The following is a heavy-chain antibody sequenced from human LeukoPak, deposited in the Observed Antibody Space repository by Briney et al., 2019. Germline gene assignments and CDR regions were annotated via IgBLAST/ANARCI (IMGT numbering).Heavy chain of an antibody. D-gene: IGHD6-13*01. CDR3: ARTYSSSWGLDY. J-gene: IGHJ4*02. V-gene: IGHV1-2*06. Sequence: ASVKVSCKASGYTFTGYYMHWVRRAPGQGLEWMGRINPNSGGTNYAQKVQGRVTMTRDTAITTAYMELSRLRSDDTAVYYCARTYSSSWGLDYWGQGTLVTVSS. CDR1: GYTFTGYY. CDR2: INPNSGGT.